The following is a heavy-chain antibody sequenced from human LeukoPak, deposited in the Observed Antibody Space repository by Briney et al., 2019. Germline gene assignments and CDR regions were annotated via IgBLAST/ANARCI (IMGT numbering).Heavy chain of an antibody. CDR2: IYYSGTT. D-gene: IGHD5-12*01. J-gene: IGHJ4*02. CDR3: VRQNLLVATSNPTFDY. CDR1: GGSITSSTYY. Sequence: SETLSLTCTVSGGSITSSTYYWGWIRQPQGKGLEWIGSIYYSGTTYYNPSLKSRVTISVDTSKNQFSLKVSSVTAANTAVYYCVRQNLLVATSNPTFDYWGQGTLVTVSS. V-gene: IGHV4-39*01.